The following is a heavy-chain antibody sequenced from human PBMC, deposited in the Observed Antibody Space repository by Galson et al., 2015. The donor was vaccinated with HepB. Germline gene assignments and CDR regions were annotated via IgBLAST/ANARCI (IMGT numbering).Heavy chain of an antibody. D-gene: IGHD3-9*01. J-gene: IGHJ4*02. CDR2: IDHSGRT. CDR1: GHLLSGYW. V-gene: IGHV4-34*01. Sequence: ETLSLTCGVSGHLLSGYWWTWIRQSPGEGLKWLGDIDHSGRTTYNPSLRSRIGMSVDTAKNQFSLTLNSVTATDTAVYYCARGDYTDYSILTGPDLRLEFWGLGTLVTVSS. CDR3: ARGDYTDYSILTGPDLRLEF.